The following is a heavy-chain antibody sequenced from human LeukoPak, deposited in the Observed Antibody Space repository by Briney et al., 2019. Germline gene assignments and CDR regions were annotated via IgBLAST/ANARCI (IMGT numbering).Heavy chain of an antibody. CDR1: GFTFSSYW. V-gene: IGHV3-74*01. CDR3: ARVDYHPGAFDI. D-gene: IGHD4-11*01. J-gene: IGHJ3*02. CDR2: INSDGSST. Sequence: PGGSLRLSCAASGFTFSSYWMHWVRQAPGKGLVWVSRINSDGSSTSYADSVKGRFTISRDNAKNTPYLQMNSLRAEDTAVYYCARVDYHPGAFDIWGQGTMVTVSS.